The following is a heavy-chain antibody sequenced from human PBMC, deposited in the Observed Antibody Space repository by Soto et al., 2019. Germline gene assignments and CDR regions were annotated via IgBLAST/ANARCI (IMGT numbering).Heavy chain of an antibody. Sequence: GGSLRFSCAASGFTFSNYGMHRVRQTPGKGLEWVALILYDGSNKYYADSVKGRFTISRDNSKNTLYLQVSSLRAEDTAVYYCAKSRDAYNFYFYYGMDVWGQGTSVTVSS. V-gene: IGHV3-30*18. CDR3: AKSRDAYNFYFYYGMDV. J-gene: IGHJ6*02. CDR2: ILYDGSNK. D-gene: IGHD1-1*01. CDR1: GFTFSNYG.